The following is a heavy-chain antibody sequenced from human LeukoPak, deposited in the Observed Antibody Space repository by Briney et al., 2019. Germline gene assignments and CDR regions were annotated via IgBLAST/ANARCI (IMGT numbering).Heavy chain of an antibody. J-gene: IGHJ4*02. CDR1: GYTFTSYG. V-gene: IGHV1-18*01. CDR3: ARSVLYYDILTGYYPTYYFDY. D-gene: IGHD3-9*01. Sequence: ASVKVSCKASGYTFTSYGISWVRQAPGQGLEWMGWISAYNGNTNYAQKLQGRVTMTTDTSTSTAYMELRSLRSDDTAVYYCARSVLYYDILTGYYPTYYFDYWGQGTLVTVSS. CDR2: ISAYNGNT.